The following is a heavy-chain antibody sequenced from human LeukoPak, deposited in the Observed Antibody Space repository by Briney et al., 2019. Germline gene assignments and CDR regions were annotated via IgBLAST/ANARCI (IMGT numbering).Heavy chain of an antibody. CDR2: VYPGGSET. Sequence: GSVKVSCKASGYMFTNYWIAWVRQMPGKGLEWMGIVYPGGSETIYSPSFQGQVTISADKSTSTAFLSWSSLQASDTAMYYCARRGDGYNPWGQGTLVTVSS. CDR3: ARRGDGYNP. V-gene: IGHV5-51*01. CDR1: GYMFTNYW. J-gene: IGHJ5*02. D-gene: IGHD5-24*01.